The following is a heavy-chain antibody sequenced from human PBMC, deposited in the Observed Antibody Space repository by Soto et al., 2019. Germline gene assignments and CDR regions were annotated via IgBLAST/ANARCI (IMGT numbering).Heavy chain of an antibody. Sequence: GGSLRLSCAASGFTFNRHWMHWVRQAPGQGLVWVSRTKTDGSADYADSVKGRFTISRDNAKNTLYLQMNSLRAEDTAVYYCARDMRAVPWYGGVSSAFDMWGQGTMVTVSS. J-gene: IGHJ3*02. CDR1: GFTFNRHW. CDR3: ARDMRAVPWYGGVSSAFDM. D-gene: IGHD3-10*01. V-gene: IGHV3-74*01. CDR2: TKTDGSA.